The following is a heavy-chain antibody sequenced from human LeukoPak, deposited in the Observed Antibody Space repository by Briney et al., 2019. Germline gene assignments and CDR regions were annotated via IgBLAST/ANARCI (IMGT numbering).Heavy chain of an antibody. J-gene: IGHJ6*02. CDR3: ARVSGYCSGGTCYGLPSHGMDV. CDR1: GFTVSSNY. Sequence: GGSLRLSCAASGFTVSSNYMSWVRQAPGKGLEWVSVIYSCGSTYYADSVKGRFTISRDNSKNTLYLQMNSLRAEDTAVYYCARVSGYCSGGTCYGLPSHGMDVWGQGTTVTVSS. CDR2: IYSCGST. D-gene: IGHD2-15*01. V-gene: IGHV3-66*03.